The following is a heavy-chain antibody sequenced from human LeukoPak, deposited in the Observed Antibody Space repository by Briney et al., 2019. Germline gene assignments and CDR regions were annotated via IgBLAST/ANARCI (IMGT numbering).Heavy chain of an antibody. V-gene: IGHV3-48*03. CDR2: ISSSGSTI. CDR3: AQIYTYGSSQFDY. D-gene: IGHD5-18*01. CDR1: GFTFSNYE. Sequence: GGSLTHSCAASGFTFSNYEMNWVRQAPGKGLEWVSYISSSGSTIYYADSVKGRFTISRDNAKNSLYLQMNSLRAEDTAVYYCAQIYTYGSSQFDYWGQGTLVTVSS. J-gene: IGHJ4*02.